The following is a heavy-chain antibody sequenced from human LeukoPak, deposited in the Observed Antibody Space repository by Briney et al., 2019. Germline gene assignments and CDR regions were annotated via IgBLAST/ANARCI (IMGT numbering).Heavy chain of an antibody. D-gene: IGHD5-18*01. CDR1: GYTFTSYY. V-gene: IGHV1-46*01. CDR3: ARDHTVYSYGGYFDY. Sequence: ASVKVSCKASGYTFTSYYMHWVRQAPGHGLEWMGIINPSGGSTSYAQKFQGRVTMTRDTSTSTVYMELSSLRSEDTAVYYCARDHTVYSYGGYFDYWGQGALVTVSS. J-gene: IGHJ4*02. CDR2: INPSGGST.